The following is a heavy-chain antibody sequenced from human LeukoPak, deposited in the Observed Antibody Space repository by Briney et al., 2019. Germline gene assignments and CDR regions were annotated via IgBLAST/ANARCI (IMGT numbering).Heavy chain of an antibody. CDR2: ISSYNGNT. V-gene: IGHV1-18*01. D-gene: IGHD3-22*01. J-gene: IGHJ4*02. CDR3: AMSTNYYDSSGYYPY. Sequence: GASVNVSCMASGYTFTSYGISWVRQAPGQGLEWMGWISSYNGNTNYAQKLQGRVTMTTDISTSIAYMELRSLRSDDTAVYYCAMSTNYYDSSGYYPYWGQGTLVTVSS. CDR1: GYTFTSYG.